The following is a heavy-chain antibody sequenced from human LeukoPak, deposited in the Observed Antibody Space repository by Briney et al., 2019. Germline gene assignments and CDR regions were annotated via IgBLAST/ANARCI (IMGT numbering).Heavy chain of an antibody. D-gene: IGHD3-22*01. CDR3: ARFNYDSSGYYFGYFDY. Sequence: ASVKVSCKASGYTFTSYYMHWVRQAPGQGLEWMGIINPSGGSTSYAQKFQGRVTMTRDTSTSTVYMELGSLRSEDTAVYYCARFNYDSSGYYFGYFDYWGQGTLVTVSS. J-gene: IGHJ4*02. CDR1: GYTFTSYY. V-gene: IGHV1-46*01. CDR2: INPSGGST.